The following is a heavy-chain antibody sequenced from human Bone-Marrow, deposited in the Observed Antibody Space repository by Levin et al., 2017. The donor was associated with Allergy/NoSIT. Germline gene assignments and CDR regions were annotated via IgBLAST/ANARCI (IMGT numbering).Heavy chain of an antibody. CDR2: IYYSGSA. D-gene: IGHD2-2*01. CDR1: GGSISSGDYY. J-gene: IGHJ3*02. CDR3: ARGWGGDCIGTSCPDAFDI. V-gene: IGHV4-30-4*01. Sequence: SETLSLTCTVSGGSISSGDYYWSWIRQPPGKGLEWIGYIYYSGSAFYNPSLRSRVTISADPSKKHFSLELTSVTAADTAVYFCARGWGGDCIGTSCPDAFDIWGQGTTVIVSS.